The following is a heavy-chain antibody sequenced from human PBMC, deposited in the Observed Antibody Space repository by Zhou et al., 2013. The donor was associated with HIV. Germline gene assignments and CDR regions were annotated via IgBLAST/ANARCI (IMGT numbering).Heavy chain of an antibody. J-gene: IGHJ2*01. CDR2: INPNSGGT. V-gene: IGHV1-2*04. D-gene: IGHD6-13*01. CDR1: GYTFTGYY. Sequence: QAQLVQSGAEVKKPGASVKVSCKASGYTFTGYYMHWVRQAPGQGLEWMGWINPNSGGTNYAQRFQGWVTMTRDTSISTAYMELSRLRSDDTAVYYCAREGTMYSSSKHYWYFDLWGRGTLVTVSS. CDR3: AREGTMYSSSKHYWYFDL.